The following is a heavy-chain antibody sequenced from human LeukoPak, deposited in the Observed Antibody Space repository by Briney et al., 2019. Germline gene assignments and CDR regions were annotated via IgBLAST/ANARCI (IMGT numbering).Heavy chain of an antibody. D-gene: IGHD2-15*01. Sequence: AASVKVSCKASGYTYTSYDINWVRQATGQGLEWMGWMNPNSGNTGYAQKFQGRVTMTRNTSISTAYMELSSLRSEDTAVYYCARGRLRGDIVVVVAAYNWFDPWGQGTLVTVSS. V-gene: IGHV1-8*01. J-gene: IGHJ5*02. CDR1: GYTYTSYD. CDR3: ARGRLRGDIVVVVAAYNWFDP. CDR2: MNPNSGNT.